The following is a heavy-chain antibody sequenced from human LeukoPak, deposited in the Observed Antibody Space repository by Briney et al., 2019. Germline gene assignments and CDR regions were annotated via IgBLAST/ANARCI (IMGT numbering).Heavy chain of an antibody. CDR3: AREWDSGYDYSYYYYYMDV. J-gene: IGHJ6*03. V-gene: IGHV4-4*07. D-gene: IGHD5-12*01. CDR1: GGSISSYY. Sequence: SETLSLTCTVSGGSISSYYWSWIRQPAGKGLEWLGRIYYSRGTNYNPSFKSRVTISVDTSKNQFSLNLRSVTAADTAVYYCAREWDSGYDYSYYYYYMDVWGKGTTVTISS. CDR2: IYYSRGT.